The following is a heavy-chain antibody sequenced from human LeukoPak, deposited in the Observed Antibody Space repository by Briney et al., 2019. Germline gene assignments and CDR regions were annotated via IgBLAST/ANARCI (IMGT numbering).Heavy chain of an antibody. J-gene: IGHJ6*03. CDR1: GFTFSSYW. V-gene: IGHV3-74*01. CDR3: ARDGVVPDVYYYYYYYMDV. Sequence: GGSLRLSCAASGFTFSSYWMHWVRQAPGKGLVWVSRINTDGSSTSYADSVKGRFTISRDNAKNTLYLQMNSLRAEDTAVYYCARDGVVPDVYYYYYYYMDVWGKGTTVTVSS. D-gene: IGHD2-2*01. CDR2: INTDGSST.